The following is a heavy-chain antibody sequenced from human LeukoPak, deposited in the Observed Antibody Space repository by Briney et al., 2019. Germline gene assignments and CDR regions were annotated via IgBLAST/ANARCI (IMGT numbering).Heavy chain of an antibody. CDR3: ARLRWQLVGPYFDY. Sequence: SETLSLTCTFSGDSLSTYYWSWIRQSPGKGLEWIGHIYSSGNTGYNASLKSRVTISVETSKSQSSLRLRSVTATETAVSYSARLRWQLVGPYFDYWGQGILVTVSS. D-gene: IGHD4-23*01. J-gene: IGHJ4*02. CDR1: GDSLSTYY. V-gene: IGHV4-59*01. CDR2: IYSSGNT.